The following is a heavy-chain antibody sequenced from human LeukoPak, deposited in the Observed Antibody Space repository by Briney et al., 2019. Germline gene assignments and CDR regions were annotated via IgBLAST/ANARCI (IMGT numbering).Heavy chain of an antibody. CDR1: GFTFSAYW. Sequence: PGGSLRLSCAASGFTFSAYWMHWVRQAPGKGLVWVSGINSDGSSTSYADSVKGRFTISRDNSKNTLYLQMNSLRAEDTAVYYCARMNFLAAANDAFDIWGQGTMVTVSS. V-gene: IGHV3-74*01. CDR2: INSDGSST. D-gene: IGHD6-13*01. J-gene: IGHJ3*02. CDR3: ARMNFLAAANDAFDI.